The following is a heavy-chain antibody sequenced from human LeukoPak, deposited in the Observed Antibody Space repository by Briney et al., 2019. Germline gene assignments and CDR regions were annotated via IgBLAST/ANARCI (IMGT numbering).Heavy chain of an antibody. V-gene: IGHV5-51*01. J-gene: IGHJ5*02. D-gene: IGHD4-17*01. CDR3: ARQRFPTRPGADYGDANWFDP. CDR1: GCTFTSYW. CDR2: IYPGDSAT. Sequence: GEPLNLSCKRSGCTFTSYWICWVRRLPGKGLEWMGIIYPGDSATSSSTSFQGHVPFSAAKSISTAYLQWSSLKASDTAMYYCARQRFPTRPGADYGDANWFDPWGQGTLVTVSS.